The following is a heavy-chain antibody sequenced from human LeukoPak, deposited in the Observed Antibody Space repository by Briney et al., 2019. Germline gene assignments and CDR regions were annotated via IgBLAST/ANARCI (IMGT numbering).Heavy chain of an antibody. CDR2: IWHDGSNK. CDR3: ARDYGLAVAGREYTWFDP. J-gene: IGHJ5*02. CDR1: GFTFSSYG. V-gene: IGHV3-33*01. D-gene: IGHD6-19*01. Sequence: GRSLRLSCAASGFTFSSYGMHWVRQAPGKGLEWVAVIWHDGSNKYYADSVKGRFTISRDNSKNTLYLQMNSLRAEATAVYYCARDYGLAVAGREYTWFDPWGRGTRVTVSS.